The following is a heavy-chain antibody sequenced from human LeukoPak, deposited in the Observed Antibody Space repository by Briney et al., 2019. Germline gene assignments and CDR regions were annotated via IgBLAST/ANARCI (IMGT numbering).Heavy chain of an antibody. Sequence: ASVKVSCKVSGYTLTEFSIHWVRQAPGKGLEWMGGLDPEEGETVYAQKFQGRVTMTEDTSTDTAYMELSSLRSEDTAVYYCATDPTDCSSTSCYWGQGTMVTVSS. CDR2: LDPEEGET. CDR1: GYTLTEFS. V-gene: IGHV1-24*01. CDR3: ATDPTDCSSTSCY. D-gene: IGHD2-2*01. J-gene: IGHJ3*01.